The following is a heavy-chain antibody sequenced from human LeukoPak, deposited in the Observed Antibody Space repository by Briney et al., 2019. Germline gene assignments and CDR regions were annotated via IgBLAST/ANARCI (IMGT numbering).Heavy chain of an antibody. Sequence: PSETLSLTCTVSGGSISSSSYYWGWIRQPPGKGLEWIGSIYYSGSTYYNPSLKSRVTISVDTSKNQFSLKLSSVTAADTAVYYCARQGPGRYFDYWGQGTLVTVSS. CDR3: ARQGPGRYFDY. V-gene: IGHV4-39*01. J-gene: IGHJ4*02. CDR1: GGSISSSSYY. CDR2: IYYSGST.